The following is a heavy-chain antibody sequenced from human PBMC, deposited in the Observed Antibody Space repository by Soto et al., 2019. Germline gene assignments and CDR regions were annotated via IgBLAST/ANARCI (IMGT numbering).Heavy chain of an antibody. CDR3: ARGDYYDNSGPFSDVFDV. J-gene: IGHJ3*01. V-gene: IGHV3-23*01. D-gene: IGHD3-22*01. Sequence: GGSLRLSCAASGFTFSNYAMSWVRQAPGKGLEWVSTFTGSGGITHYADSVKGRFTISRDNSKNSLYLQMNSLRAEDTAVYYCARGDYYDNSGPFSDVFDVWGQGTMVTVSS. CDR2: FTGSGGIT. CDR1: GFTFSNYA.